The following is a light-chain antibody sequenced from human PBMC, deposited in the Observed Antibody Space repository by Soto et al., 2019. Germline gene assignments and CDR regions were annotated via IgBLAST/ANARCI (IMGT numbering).Light chain of an antibody. V-gene: IGKV1-5*01. CDR1: QSISSW. CDR3: QQYNSYSPT. CDR2: DAS. Sequence: DIQMTQSPSTLSASVGARVTITCRASQSISSWLAWYQQKPGKAPKLLIYDASSLESGVPSRFSGSGSGTEFTLTISSLQPDDFATYYCQQYNSYSPTFGPGTKVDIQ. J-gene: IGKJ3*01.